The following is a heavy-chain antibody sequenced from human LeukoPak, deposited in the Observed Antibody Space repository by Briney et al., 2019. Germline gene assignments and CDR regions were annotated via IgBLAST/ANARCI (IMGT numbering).Heavy chain of an antibody. CDR3: XXXXXXXXXXXXDV. V-gene: IGHV3-30*04. Sequence: XAMXWVRQAPGXXLXGVAVISYDGSNKYXADSVKGRLTISRDNSKKXLYLQMNSVRDEDTAVYYCXXXXXXXXXXXXDVWGKXTXVTVSS. J-gene: IGHJ6*03. CDR2: ISYDGSNK. CDR1: XA.